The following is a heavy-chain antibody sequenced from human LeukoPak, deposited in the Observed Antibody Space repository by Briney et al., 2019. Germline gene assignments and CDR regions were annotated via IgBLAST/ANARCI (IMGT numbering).Heavy chain of an antibody. J-gene: IGHJ4*02. Sequence: GESLKISCKGSGYSFTSYWIGWVRQMPGKGLEWMWIIYPGDSATRYSPSFQGQVTISADKSISTAYLQWSSLKASDTAMYYCASSRAVAGTPLDYWGQGNLVTVSS. V-gene: IGHV5-51*01. CDR2: IYPGDSAT. CDR1: GYSFTSYW. CDR3: ASSRAVAGTPLDY. D-gene: IGHD6-19*01.